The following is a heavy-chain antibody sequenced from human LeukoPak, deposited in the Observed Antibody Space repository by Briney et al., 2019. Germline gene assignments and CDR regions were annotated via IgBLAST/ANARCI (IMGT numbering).Heavy chain of an antibody. D-gene: IGHD6-19*01. Sequence: GGSLRLSCAGSGFTFSKYDMHWARQATGRGLEWVSDITSGGDTHYQGSVKGRFTISRDNAKNSFYLEMNSLRVGDTAVYYCVRGGPLAGHAFDVWGRGTLVTVS. J-gene: IGHJ3*01. V-gene: IGHV3-13*04. CDR3: VRGGPLAGHAFDV. CDR2: ITSGGDT. CDR1: GFTFSKYD.